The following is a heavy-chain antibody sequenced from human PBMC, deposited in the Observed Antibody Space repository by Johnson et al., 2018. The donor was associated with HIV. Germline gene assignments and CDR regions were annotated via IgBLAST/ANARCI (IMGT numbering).Heavy chain of an antibody. CDR2: INQDGSET. CDR1: GFTFSHYW. CDR3: AIGRGEFPRHAFDI. D-gene: IGHD3-10*01. J-gene: IGHJ3*02. V-gene: IGHV3-7*05. Sequence: EMQLVESGGGLVQPGGSLRLSCVASGFTFSHYWMSWVRQGPGKGLEWVANINQDGSETYYVDSVKGRFTISRDNAKKSLFLQMSSLRAEDTAIYYCAIGRGEFPRHAFDIWGQGTMVTVSS.